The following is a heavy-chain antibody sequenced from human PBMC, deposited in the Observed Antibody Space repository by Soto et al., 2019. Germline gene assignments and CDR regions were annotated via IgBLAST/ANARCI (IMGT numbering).Heavy chain of an antibody. D-gene: IGHD6-13*01. CDR2: IWYDGSNK. Sequence: PGGSLRLSCAASGFTFSSYGMHWVRQAPGKGLEWVAVIWYDGSNKYYADSVKGRFTISRDNSKNTLYLQMNSLRAEDTAVYYCARDRIAAAGRPRRVCPDYWGQGTLATVSS. CDR1: GFTFSSYG. CDR3: ARDRIAAAGRPRRVCPDY. J-gene: IGHJ4*02. V-gene: IGHV3-33*01.